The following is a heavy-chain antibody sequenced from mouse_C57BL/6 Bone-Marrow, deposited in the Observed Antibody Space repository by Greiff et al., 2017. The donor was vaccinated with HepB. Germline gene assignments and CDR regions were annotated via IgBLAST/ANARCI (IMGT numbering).Heavy chain of an antibody. CDR3: ARERDY. V-gene: IGHV5-4*01. J-gene: IGHJ2*01. CDR1: GFTFSSYA. CDR2: ISDGGSYT. Sequence: VQLKESGGGLVKPGGSLKLSCAASGFTFSSYAMSWVRQTPEKRLEWVATISDGGSYTYYPDNVKGRFTISRDNAKNNLYLQMSHLKSEDTAMYYCARERDYWGQGTTLTVSS.